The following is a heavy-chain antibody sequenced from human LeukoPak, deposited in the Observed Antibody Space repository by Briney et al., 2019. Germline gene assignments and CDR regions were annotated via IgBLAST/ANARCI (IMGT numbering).Heavy chain of an antibody. Sequence: PSQTLSLTCTVSGGSTSSSSYYLGWIRQPPGKGLEWIGSINYSGSPYYNPSLKSQAPISVNTSKNQCSLKLSSVTATNTPVYYCATNPSVDTVMVTSSVPHYGMDVWGQGTTVTVSS. CDR1: GGSTSSSSYY. D-gene: IGHD5-18*01. J-gene: IGHJ6*01. V-gene: IGHV4-39*01. CDR2: INYSGSP. CDR3: ATNPSVDTVMVTSSVPHYGMDV.